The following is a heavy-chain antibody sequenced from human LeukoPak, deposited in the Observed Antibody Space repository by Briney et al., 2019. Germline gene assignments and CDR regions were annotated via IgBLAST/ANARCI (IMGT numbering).Heavy chain of an antibody. J-gene: IGHJ4*02. CDR3: AGRHCSGGGCYFAGADPFDY. CDR1: GFTFSSHW. CDR2: ISTDGSRP. V-gene: IGHV3-74*01. D-gene: IGHD2-15*01. Sequence: PGGSLRLSCAASGFTFSSHWMHWVRQAPGKGLVWVSGISTDGSRPRYADSVNGRFTISRDNAKNTLYLQMNSLRAEDTAVYFCAGRHCSGGGCYFAGADPFDYWGQGTLVTVSS.